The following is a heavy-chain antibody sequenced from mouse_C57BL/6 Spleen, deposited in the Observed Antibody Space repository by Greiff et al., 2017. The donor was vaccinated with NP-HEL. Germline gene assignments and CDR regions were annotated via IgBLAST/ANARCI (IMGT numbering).Heavy chain of an antibody. CDR2: ISDGGSYT. CDR3: ARRDGSSEAWFAY. V-gene: IGHV5-4*03. Sequence: EVKLVESGGGLVKPGGSLKLSCAASGFTFSSYAMSWVRQTPEKRLEWVATISDGGSYTYYPDNVKGRFTISRDNAKNNLYLQMSHLKSEDTAMYYCARRDGSSEAWFAYWGQGTLVTVSA. D-gene: IGHD1-1*01. J-gene: IGHJ3*01. CDR1: GFTFSSYA.